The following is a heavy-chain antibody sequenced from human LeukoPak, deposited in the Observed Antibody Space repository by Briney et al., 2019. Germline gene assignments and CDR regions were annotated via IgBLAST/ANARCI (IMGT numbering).Heavy chain of an antibody. CDR2: INNDGRTT. CDR3: ARDVNWNQVDY. CDR1: ASTFNNHS. J-gene: IGHJ4*02. V-gene: IGHV3-74*01. D-gene: IGHD1-20*01. Sequence: GWSLRPSRAVTASTFNNHSMHLVRQTPENWLVWISRINNDGRTTNYADSVKGRFTISSDNARNMFYLQMNSLRAEDTAVYYCARDVNWNQVDYWGQGSLVTVSS.